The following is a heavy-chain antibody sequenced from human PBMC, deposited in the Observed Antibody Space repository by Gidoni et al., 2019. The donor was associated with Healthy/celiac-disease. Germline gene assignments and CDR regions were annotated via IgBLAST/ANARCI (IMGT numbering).Heavy chain of an antibody. CDR3: ARDGTMITFGGVIVIPFTRPFDY. J-gene: IGHJ4*02. CDR1: GYTFTSYG. CDR2: ISAYNGNT. V-gene: IGHV1-18*01. Sequence: QVQLVQSGAEVKKPGASVKVSCKASGYTFTSYGIRWVRQAPGQGLEWMGWISAYNGNTNYAQKLQGRVTMTTDTSTSTAYMERRSLRSDDTAVYYCARDGTMITFGGVIVIPFTRPFDYWGQGTLVTVSS. D-gene: IGHD3-16*02.